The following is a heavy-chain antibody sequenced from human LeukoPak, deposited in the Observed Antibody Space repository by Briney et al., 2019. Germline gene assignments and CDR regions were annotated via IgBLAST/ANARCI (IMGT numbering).Heavy chain of an antibody. V-gene: IGHV1-69*11. D-gene: IGHD3/OR15-3a*01. CDR3: AREPSSDLRTGFFFGYFDD. J-gene: IGHJ4*02. CDR1: GGTFSNDA. CDR2: VIPFLGTT. Sequence: SVKVSCKASGGTFSNDAVSWVRQAPGEGLKWMGRVIPFLGTTNYAHNFQGRVTITADQDTHTAYMELRSLRSEDTAVYYCAREPSSDLRTGFFFGYFDDWGQGTLITVSS.